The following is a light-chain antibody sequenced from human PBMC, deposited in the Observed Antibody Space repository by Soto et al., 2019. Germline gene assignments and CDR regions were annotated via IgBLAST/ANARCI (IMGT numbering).Light chain of an antibody. CDR3: MQALQTPPT. CDR1: QSLLHSDGYNY. CDR2: LGS. Sequence: DIVMTQSPLSLPVTPGEPASISCRSSQSLLHSDGYNYLDWYLQKPGQSPQLLIYLGSNRASGVPDRFSGSGSGTDFTLKISRLEAADVGVYYCMQALQTPPTFSPGTKVDFK. J-gene: IGKJ3*01. V-gene: IGKV2-28*01.